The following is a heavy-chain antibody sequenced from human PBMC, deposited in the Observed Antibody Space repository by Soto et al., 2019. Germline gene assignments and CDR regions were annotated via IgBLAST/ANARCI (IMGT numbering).Heavy chain of an antibody. D-gene: IGHD3-10*01. CDR3: TRDWEITVSTGSFGGF. CDR1: GGTFSPYT. CDR2: IIPFHGVT. Sequence: QVQLVQSGAEVKKPGSSVKVSCKASGGTFSPYTINWVRQAPGQGLEWMGRIIPFHGVTNYAQKFQARVTITADKSTSTAYMELSGLRFEDTAMYCCTRDWEITVSTGSFGGFWGRGTLVTVSS. V-gene: IGHV1-69*08. J-gene: IGHJ4*02.